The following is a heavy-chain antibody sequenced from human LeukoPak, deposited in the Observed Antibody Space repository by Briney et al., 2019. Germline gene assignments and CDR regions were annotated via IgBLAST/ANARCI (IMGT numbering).Heavy chain of an antibody. CDR2: ISGSGGST. CDR1: GFTFSSYA. D-gene: IGHD6-13*01. V-gene: IGHV3-23*01. J-gene: IGHJ4*02. CDR3: AKDGNKYSSSWYFRDY. Sequence: GGSLRLSCAASGFTFSSYAMSWVRQAPGKGLEWISAISGSGGSTYYADSVKGRFTISRDNSKNTLYLQMNSLRAEDTAVYYCAKDGNKYSSSWYFRDYWGQGTLVTVSS.